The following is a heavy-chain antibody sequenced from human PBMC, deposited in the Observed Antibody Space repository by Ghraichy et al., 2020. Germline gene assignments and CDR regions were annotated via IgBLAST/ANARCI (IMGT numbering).Heavy chain of an antibody. V-gene: IGHV3-23*01. J-gene: IGHJ4*02. CDR1: GFTFSNYT. CDR2: ISGSGGAT. Sequence: GGSLRLSCAASGFTFSNYTMNWVRQAPGKGLEWVSVISGSGGATDYADSVRGRFTISRDNSKNTLYLQMNSLRVEDTAVYYCAKDARGGQDQAYLDYWGQGTLVTVSS. D-gene: IGHD2-2*01. CDR3: AKDARGGQDQAYLDY.